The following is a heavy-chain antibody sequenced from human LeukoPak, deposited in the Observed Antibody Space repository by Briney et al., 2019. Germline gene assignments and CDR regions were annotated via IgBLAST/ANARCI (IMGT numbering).Heavy chain of an antibody. CDR2: ISRSSGSI. D-gene: IGHD2-21*01. V-gene: IGHV3-11*01. CDR1: GFTFSDYY. CDR3: VREAKMTNIL. J-gene: IGHJ1*01. Sequence: KSGRSLRLSCAPSGFTFSDYYMTCIRQAPGNGLEWVSHISRSSGSISYAASVQGRFTVSRDNGKKSLYLQMSYLRAEDTAVYYCVREAKMTNILWGQGTLVTVSS.